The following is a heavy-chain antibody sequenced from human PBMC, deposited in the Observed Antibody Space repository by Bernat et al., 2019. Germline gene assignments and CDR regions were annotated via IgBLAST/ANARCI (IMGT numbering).Heavy chain of an antibody. CDR1: GGSISTGSYY. CDR3: ARHDGSYYVNWFDP. J-gene: IGHJ5*02. CDR2: IYYSGST. D-gene: IGHD1-26*01. Sequence: QLQLQESGPGLVKPSETLSLTCTVSGGSISTGSYYWGWIRQPPGKGLEWIGSIYYSGSTYYNPSLKSRVTIPVDTSNNQFSLKLSSVTAADTAVYYCARHDGSYYVNWFDPWGQGTLVTVSS. V-gene: IGHV4-39*01.